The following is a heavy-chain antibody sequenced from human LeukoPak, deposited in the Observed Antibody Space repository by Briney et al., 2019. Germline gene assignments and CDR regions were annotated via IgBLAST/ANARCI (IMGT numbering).Heavy chain of an antibody. CDR2: FYYSGST. CDR1: GGSISSHY. V-gene: IGHV4-59*11. Sequence: SETLSLTCTVSGGSISSHYWSWIRQPPGKGLEWIGYFYYSGSTNYNPSLKSRVTISVDTSKNQFSLKLSSVTAADTAVYYCARLSGVTFDYWGQGTLVTVSS. J-gene: IGHJ4*02. D-gene: IGHD3-10*01. CDR3: ARLSGVTFDY.